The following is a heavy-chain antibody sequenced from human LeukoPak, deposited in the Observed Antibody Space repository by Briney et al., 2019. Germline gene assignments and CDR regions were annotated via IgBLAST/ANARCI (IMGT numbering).Heavy chain of an antibody. D-gene: IGHD1-26*01. CDR1: GFTFSSYA. V-gene: IGHV3-23*01. CDR2: VTGSGGST. CDR3: ASKWELPAGLFDS. J-gene: IGHJ4*02. Sequence: GGSLRLSCAASGFTFSSYAMSWVRQAPGKGLEWVSAVTGSGGSTYYADSVKGRFSISRDNSKNTLYLQMNSLRAEDTAVYYCASKWELPAGLFDSWGQGTLVTVSS.